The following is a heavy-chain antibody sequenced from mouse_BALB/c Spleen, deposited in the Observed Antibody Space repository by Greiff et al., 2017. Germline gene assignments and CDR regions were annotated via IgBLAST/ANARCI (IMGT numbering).Heavy chain of an antibody. Sequence: QVQLQQSGAELVRPGTSVKVSCKASGYAFTNYLIEWVKQRPGQGLEWIGVINPGSGGTNYNEKFKGKATLTADKSSSTAYMQLSSLTSDDSAVYFCARAYGNYFDYWGQVTTLTVSS. CDR1: GYAFTNYL. D-gene: IGHD2-1*01. J-gene: IGHJ2*01. CDR3: ARAYGNYFDY. V-gene: IGHV1-54*01. CDR2: INPGSGGT.